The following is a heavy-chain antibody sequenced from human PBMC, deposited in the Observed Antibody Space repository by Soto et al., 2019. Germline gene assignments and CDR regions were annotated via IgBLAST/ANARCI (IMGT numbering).Heavy chain of an antibody. CDR2: ISSSSSTI. CDR3: ARDPSSSWDYFDY. CDR1: GFTFSSYS. Sequence: GGSLRLSCAASGFTFSSYSMNWVRQAPGKGLEWVSYISSSSSTIYYADSVKGRFTISRDNSKNTLYLQINSLRVEDTDVYYCARDPSSSWDYFDYWGQGTLVTVSS. D-gene: IGHD6-13*01. J-gene: IGHJ4*02. V-gene: IGHV3-48*01.